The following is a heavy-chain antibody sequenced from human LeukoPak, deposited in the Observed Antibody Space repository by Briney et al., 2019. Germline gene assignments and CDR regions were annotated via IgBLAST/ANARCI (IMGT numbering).Heavy chain of an antibody. D-gene: IGHD3-3*01. Sequence: GESLKISCKGSGYSFTSYWIGWVRQMPGKGLEWMGIIYPGDSDTRYSPSFQGQVTISADKSTSTAYLQWSSLKASDTAMYYCARHLNYDFWSGTPNWFDPWGQGTLVTVSS. J-gene: IGHJ5*02. CDR2: IYPGDSDT. CDR1: GYSFTSYW. V-gene: IGHV5-51*01. CDR3: ARHLNYDFWSGTPNWFDP.